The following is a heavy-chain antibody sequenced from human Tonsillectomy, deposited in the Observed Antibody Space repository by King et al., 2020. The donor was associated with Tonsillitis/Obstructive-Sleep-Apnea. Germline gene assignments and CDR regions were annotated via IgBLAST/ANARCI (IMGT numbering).Heavy chain of an antibody. CDR1: GFTFDDYG. J-gene: IGHJ5*02. CDR3: ARELQDFWSGYYRSDRYNWFDP. Sequence: VQLVESGGGVVRPGGSLRLSCAASGFTFDDYGMSWVRQAPGKGLEWVSGINWNGGSTGYADSVKGRFTISRDNAKNSLYLQMNSLRAEDTALYYCARELQDFWSGYYRSDRYNWFDPWGQGTLVTVSS. V-gene: IGHV3-20*04. CDR2: INWNGGST. D-gene: IGHD3-3*01.